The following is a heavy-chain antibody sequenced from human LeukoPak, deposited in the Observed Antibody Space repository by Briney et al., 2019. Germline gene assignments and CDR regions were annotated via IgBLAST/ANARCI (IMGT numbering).Heavy chain of an antibody. V-gene: IGHV4-59*08. J-gene: IGHJ4*02. CDR2: IHYSGTT. D-gene: IGHD1-26*01. CDR1: GGSISRYY. CDR3: ARHSGSYYDFDY. Sequence: NPSETLSLTCTVSGGSISRYYWSWIRQPPGKGLERIGYIHYSGTTNYNPSLKSRVTMSVDTPKNQFSLKLSSVTAADTAVYYCARHSGSYYDFDYWGQGTLVTVSS.